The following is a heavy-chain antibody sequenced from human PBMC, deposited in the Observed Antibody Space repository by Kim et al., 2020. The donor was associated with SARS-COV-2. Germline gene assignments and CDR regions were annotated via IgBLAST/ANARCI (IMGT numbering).Heavy chain of an antibody. CDR1: GFIFSSYD. V-gene: IGHV3-48*02. CDR3: ARENPLYSSGWHNWIDP. CDR2: ITTSSHTI. J-gene: IGHJ5*02. D-gene: IGHD6-19*01. Sequence: GGSLRLSCAASGFIFSSYDMNWVRQAPGKGLEWISYITTSSHTIYYADSVKGRFTISRDNVKNSLYLQMNSLRDEDTAVYYCARENPLYSSGWHNWIDPWGQGTLVTVSS.